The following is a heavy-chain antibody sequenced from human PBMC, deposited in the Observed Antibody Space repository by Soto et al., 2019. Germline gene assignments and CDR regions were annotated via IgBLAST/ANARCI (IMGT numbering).Heavy chain of an antibody. CDR2: ISGSGGST. V-gene: IGHV3-23*01. CDR3: VQSGSYYPEYFQH. D-gene: IGHD1-26*01. CDR1: GFTFSSYA. Sequence: EVQLLESGGGLVQPGGSLRLSCAASGFTFSSYAMSWVRQAPGKGLEWVSAISGSGGSTYYADSVKGRFTISRDNSKNTLYLQMNSLRAEDTAVYYGVQSGSYYPEYFQHWGQGTLVTVSS. J-gene: IGHJ1*01.